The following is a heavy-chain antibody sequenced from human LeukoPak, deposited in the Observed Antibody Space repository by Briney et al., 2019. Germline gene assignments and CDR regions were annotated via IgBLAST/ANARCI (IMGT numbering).Heavy chain of an antibody. V-gene: IGHV4-4*02. Sequence: SETLSLTCAVPGGSISSPNWWSWVRQPPGNGLAWIGDIYHTGTTNHNPSLKSRVTISVDTTKSQFSLKLTSVTAADTAVYYCASSPSGYWWNFDCWGQGTLVTVSS. D-gene: IGHD3-22*01. CDR1: GGSISSPNW. CDR3: ASSPSGYWWNFDC. CDR2: IYHTGTT. J-gene: IGHJ4*02.